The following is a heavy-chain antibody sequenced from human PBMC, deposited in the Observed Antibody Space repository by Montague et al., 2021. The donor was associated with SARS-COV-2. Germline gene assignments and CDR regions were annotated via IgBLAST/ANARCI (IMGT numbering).Heavy chain of an antibody. CDR1: FFPFSRYW. CDR2: IKQDGSEK. D-gene: IGHD5-24*01. CDR3: ARDYKPVGRDGYNYDYYYGMDV. V-gene: IGHV3-7*01. J-gene: IGHJ6*02. Sequence: SLLLPFSSSFFPFSRYWMSWVRQAPGKGLEWVANIKQDGSEKYYVDSVKGRFTISRDNAKNSLYLQMNSLRAEDTAVYYCARDYKPVGRDGYNYDYYYGMDVWGQGTTVTVSS.